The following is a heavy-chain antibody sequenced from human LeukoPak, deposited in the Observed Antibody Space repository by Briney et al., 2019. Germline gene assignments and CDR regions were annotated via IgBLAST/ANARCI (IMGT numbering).Heavy chain of an antibody. D-gene: IGHD4-11*01. J-gene: IGHJ5*02. CDR1: GFTFSNAW. CDR2: IKSKTDGGTT. V-gene: IGHV3-15*01. CDR3: ARMAVTYNWFDP. Sequence: PGGSLRLSCAASGFTFSNAWMSWVRQAPGKGLEWVGRIKSKTDGGTTDYAAPVKGRFTISRDNSKNTLYLQMNSLRAEDTAVYYCARMAVTYNWFDPWGQGTLVTVSS.